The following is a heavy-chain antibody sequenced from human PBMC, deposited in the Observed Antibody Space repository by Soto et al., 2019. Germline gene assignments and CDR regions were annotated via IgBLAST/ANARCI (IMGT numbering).Heavy chain of an antibody. CDR1: GYSFTSYW. CDR2: IDPSDSYT. CDR3: ARIGYCSSTSCNTWFDP. Sequence: GESLKISCKGSGYSFTSYWISWVRQMPGKGLEWMGRIDPSDSYTNYSPSFQGHVTISADKSISTAYLQWSSLKASDTAMYYCARIGYCSSTSCNTWFDPWGQGTLVTVSS. D-gene: IGHD2-2*02. J-gene: IGHJ5*02. V-gene: IGHV5-10-1*01.